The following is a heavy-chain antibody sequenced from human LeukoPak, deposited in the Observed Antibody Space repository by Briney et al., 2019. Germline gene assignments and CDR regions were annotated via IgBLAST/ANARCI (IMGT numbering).Heavy chain of an antibody. D-gene: IGHD3-3*01. CDR2: IYYSGST. CDR1: GGSISSSSYY. J-gene: IGHJ5*02. Sequence: SETLSLTCTVSGGSISSSSYYWGWIRQPPWKGREWIGSIYYSGSTYYNPSLKSRVTISVDTSKNQFSLKLSSVTAADTAVYYCARQDFWSGYYFDPWGQGTLVTVSS. V-gene: IGHV4-39*01. CDR3: ARQDFWSGYYFDP.